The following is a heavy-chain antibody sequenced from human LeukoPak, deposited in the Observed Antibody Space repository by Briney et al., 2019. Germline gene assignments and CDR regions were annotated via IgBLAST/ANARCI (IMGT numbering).Heavy chain of an antibody. CDR1: GYTFGSYD. CDR2: IIPSGGAT. D-gene: IGHD3-10*01. V-gene: IGHV1-46*01. J-gene: IGHJ4*02. CDR3: ARDAYGSDY. Sequence: GASVKVSCKASGYTFGSYDINWVRQATGQGLEWMGRIIPSGGATTYAQRFQGRVTMTSDTSTTTVYMGLSSLRSEDTAIYYCARDAYGSDYWGQGTLVTVSS.